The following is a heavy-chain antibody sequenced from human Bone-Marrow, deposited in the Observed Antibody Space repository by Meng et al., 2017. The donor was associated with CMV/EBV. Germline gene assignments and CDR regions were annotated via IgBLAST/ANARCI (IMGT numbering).Heavy chain of an antibody. CDR2: IKGKTDGGTT. J-gene: IGHJ4*02. CDR3: TTDRIAVSGPQFDY. CDR1: GFSFTDAW. D-gene: IGHD6-19*01. Sequence: EVHLVESGGNLVQPGISRRLSCAASGFSFTDAWMSWVRQAPGKGLEWVGRIKGKTDGGTTDYAASVKGRFTISRDDSKRTLILQMNSLNTEDTGMYYCTTDRIAVSGPQFDYWGQGTLVTVSS. V-gene: IGHV3-15*01.